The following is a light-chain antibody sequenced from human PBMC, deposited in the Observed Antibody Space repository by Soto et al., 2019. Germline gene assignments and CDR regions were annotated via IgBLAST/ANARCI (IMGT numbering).Light chain of an antibody. CDR1: SSDDGGYDY. J-gene: IGLJ1*01. CDR2: EVS. V-gene: IGLV2-14*01. CDR3: RSYSSSTAYL. Sequence: QSALTQPASVSGSPGQSITISCTGTSSDDGGYDYVSWYQLHPGKAPKLMVFEVSNRPSGVSYRFSGSKSGNTASLTISVLQAEDEADYFCRSYSSSTAYLFGTGTKVTVL.